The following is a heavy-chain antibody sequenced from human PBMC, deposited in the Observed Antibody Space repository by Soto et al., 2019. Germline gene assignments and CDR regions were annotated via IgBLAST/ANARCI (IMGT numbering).Heavy chain of an antibody. D-gene: IGHD5-12*01. CDR3: ARGWLQLTSLFDY. CDR1: GGSISSYY. CDR2: IYYSGST. J-gene: IGHJ4*02. Sequence: SETLSLTCTVSGGSISSYYWSWIRQPPGKGLEWIGYIYYSGSTNYNPSLKSRVTISVDTSKNQFSLKLSSVTAADTAVYYCARGWLQLTSLFDYWCQGTLVTVSS. V-gene: IGHV4-59*01.